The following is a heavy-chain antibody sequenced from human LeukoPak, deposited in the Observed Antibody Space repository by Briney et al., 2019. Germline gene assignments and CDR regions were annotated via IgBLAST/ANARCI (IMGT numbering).Heavy chain of an antibody. CDR2: ISGSGGST. CDR1: GLAVTNNY. V-gene: IGHV3-23*01. CDR3: AKDISLDIGPRLPSGYFQH. J-gene: IGHJ1*01. D-gene: IGHD2-15*01. Sequence: PGGSLRLSCAASGLAVTNNYMTWVRQAPGKGLEWVSAISGSGGSTYYADSVKGRFTISRDNSKNTLYLQMNSLRAEDTAVYYCAKDISLDIGPRLPSGYFQHWGQGTLVTVSS.